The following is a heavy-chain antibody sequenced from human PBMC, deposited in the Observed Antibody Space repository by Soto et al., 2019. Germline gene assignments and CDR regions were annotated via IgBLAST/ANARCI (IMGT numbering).Heavy chain of an antibody. D-gene: IGHD6-13*01. CDR2: IYYSGST. CDR1: GGSISSYY. J-gene: IGHJ4*02. Sequence: SETLSLTCTVSGGSISSYYWSWIRQPPGKGLEWIGYIYYSGSTNYNPSLKSRVTISVDTSKNQFSLKLSSVTAADTAVYYCARTTQQLVHPLLLYYWGQGTLVTVSS. CDR3: ARTTQQLVHPLLLYY. V-gene: IGHV4-59*01.